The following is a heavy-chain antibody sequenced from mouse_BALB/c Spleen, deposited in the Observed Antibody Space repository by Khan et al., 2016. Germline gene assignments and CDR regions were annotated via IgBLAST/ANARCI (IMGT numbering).Heavy chain of an antibody. Sequence: VQLQQSGAEVVKPGASVKLSCTASGFNIKDTYMQWVKQRHEQGLERTGRIDPANGNTKYDPKFQGKAKITADTNSNTAYLQLRSRQSEDTAVYYCTRSRYGNPFDFSHRCPTLTVSS. D-gene: IGHD2-1*01. V-gene: IGHV14-3*02. CDR3: TRSRYGNPFDF. CDR1: GFNIKDTY. CDR2: IDPANGNT. J-gene: IGHJ2*01.